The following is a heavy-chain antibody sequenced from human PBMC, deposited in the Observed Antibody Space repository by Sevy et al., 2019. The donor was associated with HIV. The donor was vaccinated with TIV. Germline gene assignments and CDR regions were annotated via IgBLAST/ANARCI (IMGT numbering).Heavy chain of an antibody. CDR2: ISYDGIIK. D-gene: IGHD6-19*01. Sequence: GGSLRLSCAASGFTFNTHAMHWVRQAPGKGLEWVALISYDGIIKYYADSGKGRLTISRDNSKNTLSLQMNSLRVEDTAVYYCAREGGYTSAWSPGNHWGQGTLVTVSS. V-gene: IGHV3-30*04. J-gene: IGHJ4*02. CDR1: GFTFNTHA. CDR3: AREGGYTSAWSPGNH.